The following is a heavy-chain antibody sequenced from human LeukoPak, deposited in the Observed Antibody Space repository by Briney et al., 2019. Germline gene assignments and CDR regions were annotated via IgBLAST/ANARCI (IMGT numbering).Heavy chain of an antibody. V-gene: IGHV5-51*01. J-gene: IGHJ5*01. CDR2: IFPGDSDT. Sequence: GESLKISCKGSGYSFTSYWIGWVRQMPGKGLEWMGIIFPGDSDTRYSPSFQGQVTISADKSTNTAYLQWRSLRASDTAMYFCARRKSDSTGYYYDSWGQGTLVTVSS. CDR1: GYSFTSYW. CDR3: ARRKSDSTGYYYDS. D-gene: IGHD3-22*01.